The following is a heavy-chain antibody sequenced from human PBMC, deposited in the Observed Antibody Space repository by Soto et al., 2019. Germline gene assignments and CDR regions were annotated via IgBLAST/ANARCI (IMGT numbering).Heavy chain of an antibody. V-gene: IGHV4-34*01. CDR3: ARHSNRNYGLYYFDY. J-gene: IGHJ4*02. CDR2: INHSGST. Sequence: SETLSLTCAVYGGSFSGYYWSWIRQPPGKGLEWIGVINHSGSTNYNPSLKSRVTISVDTSKNQFSLKVSSATAADTAVYYCARHSNRNYGLYYFDYWGLGALVTVSS. D-gene: IGHD4-4*01. CDR1: GGSFSGYY.